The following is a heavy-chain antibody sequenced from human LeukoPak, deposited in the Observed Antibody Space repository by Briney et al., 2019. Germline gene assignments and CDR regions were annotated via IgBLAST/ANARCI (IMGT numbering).Heavy chain of an antibody. V-gene: IGHV1-2*02. CDR3: AREKRRYYYGSGSYLL. J-gene: IGHJ4*02. D-gene: IGHD3-10*01. CDR1: GYTFTGYY. Sequence: ASVKVSCKASGYTFTGYYMHWVRQAPGQGLEWMGWINPNSGGTNYAQKFQGRVTMTRDTSMSPAYMELSSLRSDDTAVYYCAREKRRYYYGSGSYLLWGQGTLVSVSS. CDR2: INPNSGGT.